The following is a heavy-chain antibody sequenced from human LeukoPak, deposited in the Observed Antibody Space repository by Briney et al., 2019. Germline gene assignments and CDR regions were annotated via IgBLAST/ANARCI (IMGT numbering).Heavy chain of an antibody. CDR1: GGTFSSYA. CDR3: ARAHPMAYYYDSSRYKAAFDI. J-gene: IGHJ3*02. V-gene: IGHV1-69*05. CDR2: IIPIFGTS. D-gene: IGHD3-22*01. Sequence: SVQVSCKASGGTFSSYAIRWVRQAPGQGLEWMGGIIPIFGTSNYAQKFQGRVTITTDESTSTAYIELSSLRSEDTAVYYCARAHPMAYYYDSSRYKAAFDIWGQGTMVTVSS.